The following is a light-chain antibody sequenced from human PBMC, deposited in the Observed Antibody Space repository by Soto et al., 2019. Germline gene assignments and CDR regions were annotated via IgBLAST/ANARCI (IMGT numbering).Light chain of an antibody. V-gene: IGLV2-14*01. CDR2: EVS. J-gene: IGLJ6*01. CDR3: KSYTGSSTLPDW. Sequence: QSALAQPASVSGSPGESITISCTGTSSDVGGYNYVSWYQQHPGKDPKLMIYEVSNRPSGVSNRFSGSKSGNTASLTISGVEAEDEADYYWKSYTGSSTLPDWVGRGNKLTVL. CDR1: SSDVGGYNY.